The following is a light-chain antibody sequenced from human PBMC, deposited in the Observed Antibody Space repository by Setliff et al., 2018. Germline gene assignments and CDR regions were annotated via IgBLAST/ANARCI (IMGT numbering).Light chain of an antibody. CDR1: SSDIGAGYS. J-gene: IGLJ1*01. V-gene: IGLV1-40*01. CDR2: GNN. Sequence: QSVLTQPPSVSGAPGQRVTISCTGTSSDIGAGYSVHWYQQLPGAAPKLLIYGNNNRPSGVPDRFSGSKSGTSASLAITGLQAEDEADYYCQVWDSSSDHYVFGTGTKVTVL. CDR3: QVWDSSSDHYV.